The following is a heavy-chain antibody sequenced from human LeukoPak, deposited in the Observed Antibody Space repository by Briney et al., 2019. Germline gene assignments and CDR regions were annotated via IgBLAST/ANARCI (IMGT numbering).Heavy chain of an antibody. V-gene: IGHV4-39*01. CDR1: GASISSGLYY. CDR2: IYYTGNT. J-gene: IGHJ5*02. Sequence: SETLSLTCTVSGASISSGLYYWAWIRQSPGQVLEWLVSIYYTGNTKYNPYLKSRASISVDASSNQFSLTLSSVTAADTAVYYCARNLTEDCSRNSCSAGWFDPWGQGILVTVSS. CDR3: ARNLTEDCSRNSCSAGWFDP. D-gene: IGHD2-2*01.